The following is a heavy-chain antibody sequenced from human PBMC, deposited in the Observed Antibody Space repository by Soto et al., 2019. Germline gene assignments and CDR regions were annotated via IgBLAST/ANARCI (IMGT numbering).Heavy chain of an antibody. CDR1: GGSISSYY. CDR3: ARVWGGAFDF. V-gene: IGHV4-59*01. Sequence: SETLSLTCTVSGGSISSYYWSWIRQPPGKGLEWIGYIYYSGSTNNNPSLKSRVTISVDTSKNQFSLKLSSVTAADTVVYYCARVWGGAFDFWGQGTMVTVSS. CDR2: IYYSGST. J-gene: IGHJ3*01. D-gene: IGHD3-10*01.